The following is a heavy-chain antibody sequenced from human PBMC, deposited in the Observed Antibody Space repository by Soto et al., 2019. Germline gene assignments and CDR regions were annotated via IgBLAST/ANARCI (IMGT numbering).Heavy chain of an antibody. D-gene: IGHD3-10*01. J-gene: IGHJ4*02. CDR1: GYTFTSYA. CDR3: ASDMGFGLSAY. CDR2: IHAGNGNT. V-gene: IGHV1-3*01. Sequence: QVQLVQSGAEVKKPGASVKVTCKASGYTFTSYAMHWVRQAPGQRLEWMGWIHAGNGNTKYSEKFQGRVTITRDTSASTAYMELSSLRSEDTAVYYCASDMGFGLSAYWRQGHMVTVSS.